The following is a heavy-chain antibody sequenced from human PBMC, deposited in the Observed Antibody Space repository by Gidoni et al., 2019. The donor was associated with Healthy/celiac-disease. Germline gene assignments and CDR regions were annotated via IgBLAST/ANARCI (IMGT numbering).Heavy chain of an antibody. V-gene: IGHV4-30-4*01. Sequence: QVQLQESGPGLVKPSQTLSLTCTVPGGSISSGDYYWSWIRQPPGKGLEWIGYIYYSGSTYYNPSLKSRVTISVDTSKNQFSLKLSSVTAADTAVYYCARAEHYDFWSGYPDYFDYWGQGTLVTVSS. CDR3: ARAEHYDFWSGYPDYFDY. J-gene: IGHJ4*02. CDR2: IYYSGST. CDR1: GGSISSGDYY. D-gene: IGHD3-3*01.